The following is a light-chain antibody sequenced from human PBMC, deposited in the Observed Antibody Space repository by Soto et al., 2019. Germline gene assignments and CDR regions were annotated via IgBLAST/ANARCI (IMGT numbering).Light chain of an antibody. Sequence: EIVLTQSPATLSLSPGERATLSCRASQSVSSYLAWSQQKPRQAPSRLIYDASNRATGIPARFSGSGSGTDFTLTISSLEPEDFAVYYCQQRSNWPRTFGQGTKLEIK. CDR3: QQRSNWPRT. CDR1: QSVSSY. CDR2: DAS. V-gene: IGKV3-11*01. J-gene: IGKJ2*01.